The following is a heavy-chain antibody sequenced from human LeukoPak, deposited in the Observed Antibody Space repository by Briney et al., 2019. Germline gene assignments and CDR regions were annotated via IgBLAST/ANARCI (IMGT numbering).Heavy chain of an antibody. J-gene: IGHJ1*01. D-gene: IGHD2-2*02. Sequence: GGSLRLPCAASGFTFSSYGMHWVRQAPGKGLEWVAFIRYDGSNKYYADSVKGRFTISRDNSKNTLYLQMNSLRAEDTAVYYCANVVVPAAISSEYFQHWGQGTLVTVSS. CDR2: IRYDGSNK. CDR3: ANVVVPAAISSEYFQH. V-gene: IGHV3-30*02. CDR1: GFTFSSYG.